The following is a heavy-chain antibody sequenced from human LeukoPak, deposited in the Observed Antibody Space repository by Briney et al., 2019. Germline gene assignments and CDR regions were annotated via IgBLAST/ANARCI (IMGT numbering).Heavy chain of an antibody. J-gene: IGHJ6*02. CDR1: GYTFTDYY. D-gene: IGHD3-10*01. CDR3: ARASMVRGTTYYYYGMDV. V-gene: IGHV1-69-2*01. Sequence: ASVKVSCKASGYTFTDYYMHWVQQAPGKGLEWMGRVDPEDGETIYAEKFQGRVTITADTSTDTAYMELSSLRSEDTAVYYCARASMVRGTTYYYYGMDVWGQGTTVTVSS. CDR2: VDPEDGET.